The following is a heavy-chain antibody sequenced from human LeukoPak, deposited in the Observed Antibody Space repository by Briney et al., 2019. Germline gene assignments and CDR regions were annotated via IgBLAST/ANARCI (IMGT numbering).Heavy chain of an antibody. CDR3: WRRNWFNS. V-gene: IGHV3-48*01. CDR2: ISSNSSII. D-gene: IGHD6-25*01. CDR1: AVTFSGYS. Sequence: GGSLRLSCGASAVTFSGYSMNWVRQAPGKGLERISYISSNSSIIHYADSVKGRFTISRDHATRSPYLQMSSLRAEDTAVDYCWRRNWFNSWGPGTLVTVSS. J-gene: IGHJ5*01.